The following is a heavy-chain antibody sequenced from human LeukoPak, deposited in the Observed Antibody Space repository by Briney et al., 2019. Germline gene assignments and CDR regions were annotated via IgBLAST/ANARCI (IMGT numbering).Heavy chain of an antibody. D-gene: IGHD3-3*01. CDR3: ARGSIFGVAIAHYFDY. Sequence: GGSLRLSCAASGFTFSSQTMSWVRQAPGKGLEWVSAISGSGGSTYYADSVKGRFTISRDNSKNTLYLQMNSLRAEDTAVYYCARGSIFGVAIAHYFDYWGQGTLVTVSS. CDR2: ISGSGGST. CDR1: GFTFSSQT. V-gene: IGHV3-23*01. J-gene: IGHJ4*02.